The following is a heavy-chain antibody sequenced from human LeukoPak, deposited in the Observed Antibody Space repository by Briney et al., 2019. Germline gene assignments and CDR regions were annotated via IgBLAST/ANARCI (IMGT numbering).Heavy chain of an antibody. CDR2: IYSGGST. D-gene: IGHD6-13*01. V-gene: IGHV3-53*01. CDR1: GFTVSSNY. CDR3: AKMGIAAAGTADY. J-gene: IGHJ4*02. Sequence: PGGSLRLPCAPSGFTVSSNYMSWVRQAPGKGLEWVSVIYSGGSTYYADSVKGRFTISRDNSKNTLYLQMNSLRAEDTAVYYCAKMGIAAAGTADYWGQGTLVTVSS.